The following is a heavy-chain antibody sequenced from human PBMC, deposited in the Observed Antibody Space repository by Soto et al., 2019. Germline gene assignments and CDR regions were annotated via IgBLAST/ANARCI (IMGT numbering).Heavy chain of an antibody. Sequence: GASVKVSCKASGYTFTGYYMHWVRQAPGQGLEWMGWINPNSGGTNYAQKFQGRVTMTRDTSISTAYMELSRLRSDDTAVYYCARELLPPYYDFWGGYLRVYYYYGMDVWGQGTTVTVSS. V-gene: IGHV1-2*02. CDR3: ARELLPPYYDFWGGYLRVYYYYGMDV. CDR1: GYTFTGYY. CDR2: INPNSGGT. D-gene: IGHD3-3*01. J-gene: IGHJ6*02.